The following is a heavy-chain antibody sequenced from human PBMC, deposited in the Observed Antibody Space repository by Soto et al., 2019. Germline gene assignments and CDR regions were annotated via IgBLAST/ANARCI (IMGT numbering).Heavy chain of an antibody. J-gene: IGHJ6*02. CDR1: VFNFSIYG. D-gene: IGHD4-17*01. CDR2: ISYDGSNK. Sequence: RGSLVLSCASSVFNFSIYGMHWVRQAPGNGLEWVAVISYDGSNKYYSDSVKGRFTISRDNLKNTLYLQMNNLRVEDAALYFCAREDDYGYRYINYGLDVWGQGTTVTVSS. V-gene: IGHV3-30*03. CDR3: AREDDYGYRYINYGLDV.